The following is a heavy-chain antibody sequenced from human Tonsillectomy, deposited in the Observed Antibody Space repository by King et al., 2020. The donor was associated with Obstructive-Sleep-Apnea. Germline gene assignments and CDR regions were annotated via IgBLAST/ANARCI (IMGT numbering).Heavy chain of an antibody. CDR2: ISAYNGNI. CDR1: GYTFTNYG. D-gene: IGHD3-10*01. Sequence: VQLVESGAEVKKPGASVKVSCKASGYTFTNYGITWVRQAPGQGLEWMGWISAYNGNINYAQKFQGRVTMTTDTSTSTAYMELRSRRSDDTAVYYCARDGIGTMVRGVIISATHYWGQGTLVTVSS. V-gene: IGHV1-18*01. CDR3: ARDGIGTMVRGVIISATHY. J-gene: IGHJ4*02.